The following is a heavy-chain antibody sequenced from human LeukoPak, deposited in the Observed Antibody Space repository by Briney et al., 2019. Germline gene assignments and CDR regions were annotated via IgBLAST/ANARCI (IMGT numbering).Heavy chain of an antibody. V-gene: IGHV3-23*01. D-gene: IGHD4-17*01. CDR2: ISGSDYST. J-gene: IGHJ4*02. CDR1: GFTFSSYA. Sequence: PGGSLRLSCAAPGFTFSSYAMSWVRQAPGKGLEWVSAISGSDYSTYYADSVKGRFTISRDTSKNTLYLQMNSLRAEDTAVYYCAKLAVTTFHYFDYWGQGTLVTVSS. CDR3: AKLAVTTFHYFDY.